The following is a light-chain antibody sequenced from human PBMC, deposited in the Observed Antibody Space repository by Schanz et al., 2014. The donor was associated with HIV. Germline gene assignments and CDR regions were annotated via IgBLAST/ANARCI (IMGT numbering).Light chain of an antibody. J-gene: IGLJ3*02. CDR3: QSYDNNLSGWV. Sequence: QSVLTQPPSVSGAPGQRVSISCTGTTSNIGAGYDVHWYLQLPGSAPKLLIYGNNNRPSGVPDRFSGSKSGTSASLAITGLQAEDEADYYCQSYDNNLSGWVFGGGTKLTVL. V-gene: IGLV1-40*01. CDR2: GNN. CDR1: TSNIGAGYD.